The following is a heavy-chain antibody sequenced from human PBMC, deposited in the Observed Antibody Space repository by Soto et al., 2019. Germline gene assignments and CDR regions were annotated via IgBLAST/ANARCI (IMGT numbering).Heavy chain of an antibody. Sequence: GTSVKVSCEACGDSFTSYGISWVRQAPGQGLEWMGWISAYNGNTNYAQKLQGRVTMTTDTSTSTAYMELRSLRSEDTAVYYCARGPLGQQLVLNWFAPWGQGTRVTVSS. J-gene: IGHJ5*02. CDR3: ARGPLGQQLVLNWFAP. D-gene: IGHD6-13*01. CDR1: GDSFTSYG. V-gene: IGHV1-18*01. CDR2: ISAYNGNT.